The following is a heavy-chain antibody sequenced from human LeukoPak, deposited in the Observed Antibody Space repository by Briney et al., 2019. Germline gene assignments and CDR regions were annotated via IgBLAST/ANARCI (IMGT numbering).Heavy chain of an antibody. CDR2: IRYDGSNK. Sequence: GGSLRLSCAASGFTSSSYGMHWVRQAPGKGLEWVAFIRYDGSNKYYADSVKGRFTISRDNSKNTLYLQMNSLRAEDTAVYYCAKERDTAMVTIDYWGQGTLVTVSS. V-gene: IGHV3-30*02. D-gene: IGHD5-18*01. CDR3: AKERDTAMVTIDY. CDR1: GFTSSSYG. J-gene: IGHJ4*02.